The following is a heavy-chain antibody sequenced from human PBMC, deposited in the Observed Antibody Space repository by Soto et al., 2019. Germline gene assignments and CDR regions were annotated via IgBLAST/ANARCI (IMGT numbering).Heavy chain of an antibody. J-gene: IGHJ6*02. CDR3: AKDRRADWESYYYYAMDV. CDR1: GGTFSSFT. D-gene: IGHD1-26*01. CDR2: IIPIYGTA. Sequence: SVKVSCKASGGTFSSFTISWVLQAPGQGLEWMGGIIPIYGTANYAQKFQGRVTITADASTRTAYMELSSLRSEDTAVYYCAKDRRADWESYYYYAMDVWGQGTKVTVSS. V-gene: IGHV1-69*13.